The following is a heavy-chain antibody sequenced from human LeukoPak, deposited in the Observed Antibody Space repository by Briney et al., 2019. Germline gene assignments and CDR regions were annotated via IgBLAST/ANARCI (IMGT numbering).Heavy chain of an antibody. CDR2: IWYDGSNK. CDR3: ARDLRSKVVVALGGYGMDV. Sequence: PGGSLRLSCAASGFTFSSYGMHWVRQAPGKGLEWVAVIWYDGSNKYYADSVKGRFTISRDNSKNTLHLQMNSLRAEDTAVYYCARDLRSKVVVALGGYGMDVWGQGTTVTVSS. CDR1: GFTFSSYG. J-gene: IGHJ6*02. V-gene: IGHV3-33*01. D-gene: IGHD3-22*01.